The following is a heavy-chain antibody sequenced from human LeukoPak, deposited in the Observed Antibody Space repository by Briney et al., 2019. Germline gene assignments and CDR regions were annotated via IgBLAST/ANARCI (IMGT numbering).Heavy chain of an antibody. Sequence: SQTLSLTCTVSGGSISSGSYYWSWIRQPAGKGLEWIGRIYYSGHTNYNPSLKSRVTISVDTSKNQFSLKLSSVTAADTAVYYCARQKAQRYYDSSGYYFYWGQGTLVTVSS. V-gene: IGHV4-61*02. D-gene: IGHD3-22*01. CDR2: IYYSGHT. CDR3: ARQKAQRYYDSSGYYFY. CDR1: GGSISSGSYY. J-gene: IGHJ4*02.